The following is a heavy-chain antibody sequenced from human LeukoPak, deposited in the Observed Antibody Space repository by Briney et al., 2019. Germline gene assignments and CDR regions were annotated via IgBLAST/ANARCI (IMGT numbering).Heavy chain of an antibody. V-gene: IGHV5-51*01. J-gene: IGHJ5*02. CDR3: ARSGGLYQLLWGWFDP. CDR2: IYPGDSDT. Sequence: GESLKISCKGSGYSFTSYWIGWVRQMPGKGLEWMGIIYPGDSDTRYSPSFQGQVTISADKSISTAYLQWSSLKASDTAMYYCARSGGLYQLLWGWFDPWGQGTLVTVSS. CDR1: GYSFTSYW. D-gene: IGHD2-2*01.